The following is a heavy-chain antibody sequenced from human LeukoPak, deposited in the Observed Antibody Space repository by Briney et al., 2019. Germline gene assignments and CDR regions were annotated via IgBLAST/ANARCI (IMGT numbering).Heavy chain of an antibody. Sequence: PGGSLRLSCAASGFTFSSYAMHWVRQAPGKGLEWVSAISGSGGSTYYADSVKGRFTISRDNSKNTLYLQMNSLRAEDTAVYYCARESGSGWLLAPDYWGQGTLVTVSS. CDR1: GFTFSSYA. CDR3: ARESGSGWLLAPDY. V-gene: IGHV3-23*01. D-gene: IGHD6-19*01. J-gene: IGHJ4*02. CDR2: ISGSGGST.